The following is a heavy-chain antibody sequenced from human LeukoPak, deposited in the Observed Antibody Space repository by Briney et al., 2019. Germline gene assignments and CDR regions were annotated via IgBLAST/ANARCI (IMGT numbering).Heavy chain of an antibody. V-gene: IGHV1-8*03. CDR3: AISGSYFGTIFDY. Sequence: ASVKVSCKASGYTFTGYYMHWVRQAPGQGLEWMGWINPNSGNTGYAQKFQGRVTITRNTSISTAYMELSSLRSEDTAVYYCAISGSYFGTIFDYWGQGTLVTVSS. D-gene: IGHD1-26*01. CDR1: GYTFTGYY. J-gene: IGHJ4*02. CDR2: INPNSGNT.